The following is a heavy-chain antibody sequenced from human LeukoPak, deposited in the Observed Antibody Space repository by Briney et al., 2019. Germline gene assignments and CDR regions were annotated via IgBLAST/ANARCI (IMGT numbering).Heavy chain of an antibody. D-gene: IGHD1-26*01. CDR3: ATLRGATYDAFDI. J-gene: IGHJ3*02. CDR2: IIPILGIA. V-gene: IGHV1-69*04. CDR1: GGTFSSYA. Sequence: SVKVSCKASGGTFSSYAISWVRQAPGQGLEWMGRIIPILGIANYAQKFQGRVTITADKSTSTAYMELSSLRSEDTAVYYCATLRGATYDAFDIWGQGTMVTVSS.